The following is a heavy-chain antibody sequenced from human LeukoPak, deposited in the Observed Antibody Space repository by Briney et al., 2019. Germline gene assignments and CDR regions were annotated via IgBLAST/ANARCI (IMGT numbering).Heavy chain of an antibody. D-gene: IGHD5-18*01. V-gene: IGHV3-23*01. CDR2: ISGSGGST. Sequence: GGSLRLSCAASGFTFSSYAMSWVRQAPGKGLEWVSAISGSGGSTYYADSVKGRFTISRDNAKNSLYLQMNSLRAEDMALYYCAKDIARRGYSYGFWFDPWGQGTLVTVSS. CDR1: GFTFSSYA. CDR3: AKDIARRGYSYGFWFDP. J-gene: IGHJ5*02.